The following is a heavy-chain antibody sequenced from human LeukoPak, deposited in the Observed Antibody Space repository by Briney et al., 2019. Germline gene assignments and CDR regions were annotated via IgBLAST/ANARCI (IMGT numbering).Heavy chain of an antibody. V-gene: IGHV3-23*01. J-gene: IGHJ4*02. CDR2: TSGGGDNT. Sequence: GGSLTLSCAASGFTFSSYAVSWVRHAPGKGLEWVSATSGGGDNTYYADSVKGRFTISRDNSKNTLYLHMNSLRAEDTAVYYCAKERGSLPAGQNRFDYWGQGTLVTVSS. CDR1: GFTFSSYA. D-gene: IGHD2-2*01. CDR3: AKERGSLPAGQNRFDY.